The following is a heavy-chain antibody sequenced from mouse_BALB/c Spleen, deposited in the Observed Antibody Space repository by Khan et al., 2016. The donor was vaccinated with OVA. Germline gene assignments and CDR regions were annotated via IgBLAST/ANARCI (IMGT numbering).Heavy chain of an antibody. D-gene: IGHD1-1*01. Sequence: EVQLQQSGPEVVKPGASVKMSCKASGYTFTSYVMHWVKQKPGQGLEWIGYIYPFNDATKFNEKFNGKATLTSDKSSSTAYMQLSNLTSEDSAVDYCDPGGVYYGSFVPWGEGTLVTVSA. J-gene: IGHJ3*01. CDR3: DPGGVYYGSFVP. CDR1: GYTFTSYV. CDR2: IYPFNDAT. V-gene: IGHV1S136*01.